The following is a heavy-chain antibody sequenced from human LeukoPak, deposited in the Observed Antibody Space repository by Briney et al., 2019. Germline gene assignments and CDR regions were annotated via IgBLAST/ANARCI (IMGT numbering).Heavy chain of an antibody. CDR2: MNPNSGNT. J-gene: IGHJ3*02. D-gene: IGHD4-17*01. CDR3: ARDRGDYVAFDI. V-gene: IGHV1-8*01. Sequence: GASVKVSCKASGYTFTSYDINWVRQATGQGLEWMGWMNPNSGNTGYAQKLQGRVTMTTDTSTSTAYMELRSLRSDDTAVYYCARDRGDYVAFDIWGQGTMVTVSS. CDR1: GYTFTSYD.